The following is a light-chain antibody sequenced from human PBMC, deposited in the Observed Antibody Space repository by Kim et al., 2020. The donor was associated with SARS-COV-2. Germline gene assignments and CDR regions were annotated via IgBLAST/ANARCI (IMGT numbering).Light chain of an antibody. CDR3: QHYTKWPLS. V-gene: IGKV3-15*01. J-gene: IGKJ4*01. CDR1: QSISSN. CDR2: GES. Sequence: VSLGERVTLSCRASQSISSNIAWYQQKPGQDPRLLIYGESVRATGVPTRFSISGLGTEFTLTISSLQSEEVAVYVCQHYTKWPLSFGGGTKVDIK.